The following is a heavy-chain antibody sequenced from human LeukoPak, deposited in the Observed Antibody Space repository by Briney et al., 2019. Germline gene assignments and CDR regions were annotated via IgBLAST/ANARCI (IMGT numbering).Heavy chain of an antibody. CDR3: AKDYCSGGSCYYGMDV. V-gene: IGHV3-30*18. Sequence: PGGSLRLSCAASGFTFSSYGMHWVRQAPGKGLEWVAVISYDGGNKYYADSVKGRFTISRDNSKNTLYLQMNSLRAEDTAVYYCAKDYCSGGSCYYGMDVWGQGTTVTVSS. CDR1: GFTFSSYG. D-gene: IGHD2-15*01. J-gene: IGHJ6*02. CDR2: ISYDGGNK.